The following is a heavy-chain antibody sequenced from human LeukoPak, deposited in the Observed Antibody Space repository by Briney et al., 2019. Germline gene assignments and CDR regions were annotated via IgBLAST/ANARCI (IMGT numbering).Heavy chain of an antibody. V-gene: IGHV1-18*01. CDR1: GYTFTSYG. CDR2: ISAYNGNT. Sequence: WASVKVSCKASGYTFTSYGINWVRQAPGRGLEWMGWISAYNGNTNYAQKLQGRVTMTRDTSTSTVYMELRSLRSDDTALYYCARGGDMRVVGAFDIWGQGTMVTVSS. CDR3: ARGGDMRVVGAFDI. D-gene: IGHD3-22*01. J-gene: IGHJ3*02.